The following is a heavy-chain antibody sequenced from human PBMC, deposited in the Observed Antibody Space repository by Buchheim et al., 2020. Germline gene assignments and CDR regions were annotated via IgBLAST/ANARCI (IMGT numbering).Heavy chain of an antibody. Sequence: EVQLLESGGGLVQPGGSLRLSCAASGFTFSSYAMSWVRQAPGKGLEWVSAISGSGGSTYYADSVKGRFTISRDNSKNTLYLQMNSLRAEDTTVYYCANCQWSSTSCYSGMDVWGQGTT. CDR3: ANCQWSSTSCYSGMDV. CDR2: ISGSGGST. CDR1: GFTFSSYA. V-gene: IGHV3-23*01. D-gene: IGHD2-2*01. J-gene: IGHJ6*02.